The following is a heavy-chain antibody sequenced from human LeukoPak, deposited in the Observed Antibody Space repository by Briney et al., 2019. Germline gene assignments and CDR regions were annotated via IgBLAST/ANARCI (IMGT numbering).Heavy chain of an antibody. CDR2: ISYDGSNK. J-gene: IGHJ6*03. Sequence: GGSLRLSCTASGFTFSSYAMLWVRQAPGKGLEWVAVISYDGSNKYYADSVKGRFTISRDNSKNTLYLQMNSLRAEDTAVYYCAKAWGYCTNGVCSGYYYYYYYMDVWGKGTTVIVSS. CDR1: GFTFSSYA. D-gene: IGHD2-8*01. V-gene: IGHV3-30*04. CDR3: AKAWGYCTNGVCSGYYYYYYYMDV.